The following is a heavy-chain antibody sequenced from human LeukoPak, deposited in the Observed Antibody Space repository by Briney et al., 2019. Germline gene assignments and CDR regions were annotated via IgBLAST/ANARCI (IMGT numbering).Heavy chain of an antibody. CDR2: IYSGGTT. D-gene: IGHD4-23*01. V-gene: IGHV3-53*01. CDR3: ARRAGGYSHPYDY. CDR1: GFTVSSNY. Sequence: GGSLRLSCAASGFTVSSNYMSWVRQAPGKGLEWVSLIYSGGTTYYADSVKGRFTISRDNSKNTLYLQMNSLRAEETAVYYCARRAGGYSHPYDYWGQGILVTVSS. J-gene: IGHJ4*02.